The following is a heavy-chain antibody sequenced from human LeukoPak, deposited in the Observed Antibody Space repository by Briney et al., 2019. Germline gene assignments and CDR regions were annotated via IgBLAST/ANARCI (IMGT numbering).Heavy chain of an antibody. Sequence: SETLSLTCTVSGGSISSSSYYWGWIRQPPGKGLEWIGSIYYSGSTYCNPSLKSRVTISVDTSKNQFSLKLSSVTAADTAVYYCARLEQWLVPGGYFDYWGQGTLVTVSS. V-gene: IGHV4-39*01. CDR1: GGSISSSSYY. CDR3: ARLEQWLVPGGYFDY. D-gene: IGHD6-19*01. J-gene: IGHJ4*02. CDR2: IYYSGST.